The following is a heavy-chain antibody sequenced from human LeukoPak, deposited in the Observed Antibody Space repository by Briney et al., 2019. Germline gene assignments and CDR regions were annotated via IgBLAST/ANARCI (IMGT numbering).Heavy chain of an antibody. CDR2: IKQDGSEK. CDR3: AKIIAAASRPTFDY. Sequence: GGSLRLSCAASGFTFSSYWMSWVRQAPGKGLEWVANIKQDGSEKYYVDSVKGRFTISRDNAKNSLYLQMNSLRAEDTAVYYCAKIIAAASRPTFDYWGQGTLVTVSS. D-gene: IGHD6-13*01. J-gene: IGHJ4*02. CDR1: GFTFSSYW. V-gene: IGHV3-7*01.